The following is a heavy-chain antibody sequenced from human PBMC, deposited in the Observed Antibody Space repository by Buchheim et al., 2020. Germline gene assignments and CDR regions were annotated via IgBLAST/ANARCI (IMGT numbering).Heavy chain of an antibody. D-gene: IGHD4-23*01. J-gene: IGHJ4*02. CDR3: FSIRDDYGGNSFV. CDR1: GFTFSNYE. CDR2: ITSGGSSK. V-gene: IGHV3-48*03. Sequence: EVQLVESGGGLVQPGGSLRLSCAASGFTFSNYEMNWVRQAPGKGLEWVSYITSGGSSKNYADSVKGRFTISRDNAKNSLFLQMSSLRAEDTALYYCFSIRDDYGGNSFVWGRGTL.